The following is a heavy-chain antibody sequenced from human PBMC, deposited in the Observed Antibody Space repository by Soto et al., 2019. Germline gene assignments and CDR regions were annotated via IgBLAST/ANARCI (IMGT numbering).Heavy chain of an antibody. CDR3: ARDNYGGNSRFDY. Sequence: QVQLVESGGGVVQPGRSLRLSCAASGFTFSNCGMHWVRQAPGKGLEWVAVIWYGGSDKYYANSVKGRFTISRDNSKNTLYLQMNSLRAEDTAVYYCARDNYGGNSRFDYWGQGTLVTVSS. J-gene: IGHJ4*02. V-gene: IGHV3-33*01. D-gene: IGHD4-17*01. CDR1: GFTFSNCG. CDR2: IWYGGSDK.